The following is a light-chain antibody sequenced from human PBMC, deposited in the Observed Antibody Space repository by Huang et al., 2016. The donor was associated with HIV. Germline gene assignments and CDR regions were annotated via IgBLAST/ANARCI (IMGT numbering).Light chain of an antibody. CDR1: HSVSSSY. Sequence: EIVLTQSPGTLSLSPGERATLSCRASHSVSSSYLAWYQQKPGQAPRLLIYGASNRATGIPERFSGSGSGTDFALTINGLEPEDSAVYFCQQYGSSPYTFGQGTKLEIK. CDR3: QQYGSSPYT. CDR2: GAS. V-gene: IGKV3-20*01. J-gene: IGKJ2*01.